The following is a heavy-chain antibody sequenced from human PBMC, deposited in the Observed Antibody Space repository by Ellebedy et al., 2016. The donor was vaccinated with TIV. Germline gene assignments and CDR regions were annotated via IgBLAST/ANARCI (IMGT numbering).Heavy chain of an antibody. J-gene: IGHJ5*02. D-gene: IGHD2-2*01. CDR2: IHNSGNT. V-gene: IGHV4-59*01. Sequence: MPGGSLRLSCTVSGASISSFYWSWIRQPPGKGLEWIGYIHNSGNTNYNPSLKSRVTISRDTSKNQFSLKPTSVTAADTAVYYCAQYQEGWFDPWGQGVLVTVSS. CDR3: AQYQEGWFDP. CDR1: GASISSFY.